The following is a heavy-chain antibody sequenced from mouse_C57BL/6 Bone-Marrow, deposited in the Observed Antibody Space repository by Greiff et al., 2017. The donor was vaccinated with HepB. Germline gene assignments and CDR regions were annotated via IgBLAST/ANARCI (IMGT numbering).Heavy chain of an antibody. D-gene: IGHD2-2*01. J-gene: IGHJ2*01. CDR1: GYAFSSSW. V-gene: IGHV1-82*01. CDR3: ARGMIYYGFLDY. CDR2: IYPGDGDT. Sequence: QVQLQQSGPELVKPGASVKISCKASGYAFSSSWMNWVKQRPGKGLEWIGRIYPGDGDTNYNGKFKGKATLTADKSSSTAYMQLSSLTSEDSAVYFCARGMIYYGFLDYWGQGTTLTVSS.